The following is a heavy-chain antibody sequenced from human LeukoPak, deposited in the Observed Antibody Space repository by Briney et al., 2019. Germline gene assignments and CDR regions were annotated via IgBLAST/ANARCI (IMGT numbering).Heavy chain of an antibody. CDR3: AREERSANGDAFDI. D-gene: IGHD3-3*01. CDR2: LSAFNANT. CDR1: GYIFNSYG. V-gene: IGHV1-18*01. J-gene: IGHJ3*02. Sequence: ASVTVSCKASGYIFNSYGIRWVRQAPGQGLEGMGWLSAFNANTNYAQKFQGRVTMTRDTSTSTAYMELRSLTSDDTAMYYCAREERSANGDAFDIWGQGTMVTVSS.